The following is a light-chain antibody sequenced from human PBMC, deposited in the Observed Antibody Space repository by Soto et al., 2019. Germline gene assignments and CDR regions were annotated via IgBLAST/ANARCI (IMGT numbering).Light chain of an antibody. V-gene: IGLV2-14*01. J-gene: IGLJ2*01. Sequence: QSVLTQPASVSGSPGQSITISCTGTSSDVGSNIYVSWYQQHPGKAPKVMIYDVSNRPSGVSNRFSGSESGNTASLTISGLQAEDEADYYCASYTSASMLFGGGTKLTVL. CDR2: DVS. CDR3: ASYTSASML. CDR1: SSDVGSNIY.